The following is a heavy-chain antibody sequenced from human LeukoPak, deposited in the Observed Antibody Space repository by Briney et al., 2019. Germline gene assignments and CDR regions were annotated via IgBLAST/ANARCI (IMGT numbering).Heavy chain of an antibody. V-gene: IGHV4-34*01. CDR1: GGSFSGYY. CDR3: AESCSSTSCYGY. D-gene: IGHD2-2*01. Sequence: SETLSLTCAVYGGSFSGYYWSWIRQPPGKGLEWIGEINHSGSNNYNPSLKSRVTISVDTSKNQFSLKLSSVTAADTAVYYCAESCSSTSCYGYWGQGTLVTVSS. J-gene: IGHJ4*02. CDR2: INHSGSN.